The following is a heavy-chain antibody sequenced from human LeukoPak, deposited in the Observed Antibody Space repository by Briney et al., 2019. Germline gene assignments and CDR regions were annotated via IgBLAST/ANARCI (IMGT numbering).Heavy chain of an antibody. V-gene: IGHV3-11*04. CDR1: GFTFSDYH. CDR3: ARVLKSVLTGTDAFDI. D-gene: IGHD2-21*02. Sequence: GGSLSLSCAASGFTFSDYHMTWIRQAPGKGLEWEWVAYITSSGRSTLYAGSVKGRFTISRDNAKNSLYLQMSSRRPEDTAVYYCARVLKSVLTGTDAFDIWGQGTRVTVSS. CDR2: ITSSGRST. J-gene: IGHJ3*02.